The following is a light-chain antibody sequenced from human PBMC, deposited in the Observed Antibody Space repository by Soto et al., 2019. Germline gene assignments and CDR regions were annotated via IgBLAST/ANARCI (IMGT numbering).Light chain of an antibody. CDR2: KAS. J-gene: IGKJ2*01. CDR3: QQYNSYPYT. CDR1: QSISSW. V-gene: IGKV1-5*03. Sequence: DIQMTQSPSTLSASVGDRVTITCRASQSISSWLAWYQQKPGKAPKLLIYKASSFDTGVPSRFSGSGSGTEFTLTISSLQPDDFATYYCQQYNSYPYTFGQGTKLEIK.